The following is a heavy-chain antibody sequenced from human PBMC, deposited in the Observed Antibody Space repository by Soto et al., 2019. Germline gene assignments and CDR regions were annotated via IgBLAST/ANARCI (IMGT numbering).Heavy chain of an antibody. J-gene: IGHJ6*02. CDR2: MYHSGST. CDR3: APLSVSLSGPYGIHV. Sequence: PSETLSLTCAVSGHSISSGFYYWGWIRQPPGKGLEWIGSMYHSGSTYYNPSLKSRVTLSVDTSKNQFSVRLNSVTAADTAVYYCAPLSVSLSGPYGIHVWGQGTTVTVSS. V-gene: IGHV4-38-2*01. D-gene: IGHD2-15*01. CDR1: GHSISSGFYY.